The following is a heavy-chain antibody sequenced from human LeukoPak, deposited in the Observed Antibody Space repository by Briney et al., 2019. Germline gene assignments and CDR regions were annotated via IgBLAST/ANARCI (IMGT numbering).Heavy chain of an antibody. V-gene: IGHV4-38-2*01. Sequence: PSETLSLTCVVSGYSISNDYCWGWIRQPPGKGLEWIGNIYHSGGSYYNPSLKSRVTILVDTSKNQFSLKLSSVTAADTAVYYCAKAGTTGIHHWFDPWGQGNLVTVSS. CDR1: GYSISNDYC. J-gene: IGHJ5*02. D-gene: IGHD1-1*01. CDR2: IYHSGGS. CDR3: AKAGTTGIHHWFDP.